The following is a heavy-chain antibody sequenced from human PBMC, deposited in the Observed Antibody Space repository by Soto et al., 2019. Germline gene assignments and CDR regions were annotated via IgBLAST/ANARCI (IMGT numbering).Heavy chain of an antibody. J-gene: IGHJ4*02. D-gene: IGHD6-6*01. V-gene: IGHV1-18*04. CDR2: ISAYNGKK. CDR3: ARDNGPGRRFDY. Sequence: ASVKVSCKASGYSFTAYGFNWVRQAPGQGLEWMGYISAYNGKKYYAQKFRGRVTLTTDTSTSTAYMELMSLRSDDTAVYYCARDNGPGRRFDYWGQGTLVTVSS. CDR1: GYSFTAYG.